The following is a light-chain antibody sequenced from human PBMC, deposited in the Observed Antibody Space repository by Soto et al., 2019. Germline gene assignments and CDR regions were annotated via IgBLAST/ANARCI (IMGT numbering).Light chain of an antibody. J-gene: IGLJ3*02. Sequence: QTVVTKEPSFSVSPGRTVTLTCGLSSGSVSTSYYPSWYQQTPGQAPRTLIYSTNTRSSGVPDRFSGSILGNKAALPITGAQADDESDYDGVLYMGRGIWVFGGGTKLTVL. V-gene: IGLV8-61*01. CDR2: STN. CDR1: SGSVSTSYY. CDR3: VLYMGRGIWV.